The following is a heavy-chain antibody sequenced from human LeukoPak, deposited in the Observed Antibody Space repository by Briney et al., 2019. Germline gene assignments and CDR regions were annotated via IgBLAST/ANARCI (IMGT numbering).Heavy chain of an antibody. CDR3: TRHMTTVTSYNWFDP. D-gene: IGHD4-11*01. V-gene: IGHV3-73*01. CDR2: IRSKANCYAT. Sequence: GGSLRLSCAASGFTFSGSAMHWVRQASGRGLEWVGRIRSKANCYATAYAASVKGRFTISKDDSKNTAYLQMNSMKTEDTAVYYCTRHMTTVTSYNWFDPWGQGTLVTVSS. CDR1: GFTFSGSA. J-gene: IGHJ5*02.